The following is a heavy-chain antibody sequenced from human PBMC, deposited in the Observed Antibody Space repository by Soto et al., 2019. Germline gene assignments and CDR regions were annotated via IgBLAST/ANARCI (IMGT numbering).Heavy chain of an antibody. Sequence: QVQLQESGPGLVKPSGTLSLTCAVSGGSISSSNWWSWVRQTPGKGLEWIGEIYHSGSTNYNPSLKSRVTISVDKSKNQFSLKLRSVSAADTAVYYCARERAFGESSPGYYYYGMDVWGQGTTVTVSS. CDR3: ARERAFGESSPGYYYYGMDV. D-gene: IGHD3-10*01. V-gene: IGHV4-4*02. J-gene: IGHJ6*02. CDR1: GGSISSSNW. CDR2: IYHSGST.